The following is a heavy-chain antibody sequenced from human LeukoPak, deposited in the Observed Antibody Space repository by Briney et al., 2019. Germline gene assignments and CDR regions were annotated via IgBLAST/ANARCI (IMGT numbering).Heavy chain of an antibody. V-gene: IGHV1-69*04. CDR1: GGTFSSYA. Sequence: SVKVSCKASGGTFSSYAISWVRQAPGQGLEWMGRIIPIFGIANYAQKFQGRVTITADKSTSTAYMELGSLRSEDTAVYYCARDPQPYSYGSYYFDYWGQGTLVTVSS. CDR3: ARDPQPYSYGSYYFDY. J-gene: IGHJ4*02. D-gene: IGHD5-18*01. CDR2: IIPIFGIA.